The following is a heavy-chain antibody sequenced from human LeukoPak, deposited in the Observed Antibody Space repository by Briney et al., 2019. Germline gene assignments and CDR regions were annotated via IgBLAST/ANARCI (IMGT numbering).Heavy chain of an antibody. CDR1: GGSFSGYY. CDR2: INHSGST. V-gene: IGHV4-34*01. Sequence: DPSETLSLTCAVYGGSFSGYYWSWIRQPPGKGLEWIGEINHSGSTNYNPSLKSRVTISVDTSKNQFSLKLSSVTAADTAVYYCARIPRYDFWSGYYRVRYFDYWGQGTLVTVSS. J-gene: IGHJ4*02. CDR3: ARIPRYDFWSGYYRVRYFDY. D-gene: IGHD3-3*01.